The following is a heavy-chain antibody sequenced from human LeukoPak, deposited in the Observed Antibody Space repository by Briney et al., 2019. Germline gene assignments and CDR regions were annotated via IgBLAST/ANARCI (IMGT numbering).Heavy chain of an antibody. CDR3: ATDYYCSGGSCYPPD. CDR2: ISGSSNDI. D-gene: IGHD2-15*01. CDR1: GFPFSIYS. V-gene: IGHV3-21*01. J-gene: IGHJ4*02. Sequence: GGSLRLSCAASGFPFSIYSMNWVRQAPGKGLEWVSSISGSSNDIYYADSVKGRFTISRDNAKNSLYLQMNSLRAEDTAVYYCATDYYCSGGSCYPPDWGQGTLVTVSS.